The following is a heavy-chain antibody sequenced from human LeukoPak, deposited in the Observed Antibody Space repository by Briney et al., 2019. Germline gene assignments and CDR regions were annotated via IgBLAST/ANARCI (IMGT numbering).Heavy chain of an antibody. Sequence: ASVKVSCNASGYTFTSYYMHWLLQAPGQELEWMGIINPSGGSTSYAQKLQGRVTMTRDTSTSTVYMELSSLRSEDTAVYYCARSIVVVVAPTAYFDYWGQGTLVTVSS. V-gene: IGHV1-46*01. CDR1: GYTFTSYY. CDR3: ARSIVVVVAPTAYFDY. CDR2: INPSGGST. D-gene: IGHD2-15*01. J-gene: IGHJ4*02.